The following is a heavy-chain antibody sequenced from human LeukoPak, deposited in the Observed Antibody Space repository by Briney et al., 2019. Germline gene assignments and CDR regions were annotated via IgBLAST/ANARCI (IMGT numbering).Heavy chain of an antibody. V-gene: IGHV3-7*01. J-gene: IGHJ4*02. CDR2: IKQDGSEK. Sequence: GGSLRLSCAASGFTFSSYWMSWVRQAPGKGLEWVANIKQDGSEKYYVDSVKGRFTISRDNAKNSLYLQMNSLRAEDTAVYYCARVGYSSRGGYDYWGQGTLATVSS. CDR3: ARVGYSSRGGYDY. CDR1: GFTFSSYW. D-gene: IGHD6-13*01.